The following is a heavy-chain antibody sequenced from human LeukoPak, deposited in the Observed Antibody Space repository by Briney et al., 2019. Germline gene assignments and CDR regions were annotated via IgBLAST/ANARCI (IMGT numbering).Heavy chain of an antibody. CDR2: IYYSGST. J-gene: IGHJ4*02. CDR1: GGSISSYY. CDR3: AREGNSIAAAVDY. Sequence: PSETLSLTCTVSGGSISSYYWSWIRQPPGKGLEWIGYIYYSGSTNYNPSLKSRVTISVDTSKNQFSLKLSSVTAADTAVYYCAREGNSIAAAVDYWGQGTLVTVSS. V-gene: IGHV4-59*01. D-gene: IGHD6-13*01.